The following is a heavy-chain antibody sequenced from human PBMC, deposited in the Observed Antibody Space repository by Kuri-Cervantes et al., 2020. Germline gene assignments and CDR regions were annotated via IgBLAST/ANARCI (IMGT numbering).Heavy chain of an antibody. Sequence: GSLRLSCTVSGYSISSGYYWGWIRQPPGKGLEWIGSIYHSGSTYYNPSLKSRVTISVDTSKNQFSLKLSSVTAADTAVYYCARVSRWGDDSSGYRPSDRWGQGTLVTVSS. CDR3: ARVSRWGDDSSGYRPSDR. CDR1: GYSISSGYY. J-gene: IGHJ5*02. D-gene: IGHD3-22*01. V-gene: IGHV4-38-2*02. CDR2: IYHSGST.